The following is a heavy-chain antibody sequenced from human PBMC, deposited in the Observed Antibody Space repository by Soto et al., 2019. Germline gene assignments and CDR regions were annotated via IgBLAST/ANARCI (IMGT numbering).Heavy chain of an antibody. CDR1: GGSISSGGYY. D-gene: IGHD3-10*01. CDR2: IYYSGST. J-gene: IGHJ4*02. V-gene: IGHV4-31*03. Sequence: QVQLQESGPGLVKPSQTLSLTCTVSGGSISSGGYYWSCIRQHPGKGLEWIGYIYYSGSTYYNPSIKSRVTISVDTSKNQFSLKLSSVTAAETAVYYCARVLLWFGEFDSFDYWGQGTLVTVSS. CDR3: ARVLLWFGEFDSFDY.